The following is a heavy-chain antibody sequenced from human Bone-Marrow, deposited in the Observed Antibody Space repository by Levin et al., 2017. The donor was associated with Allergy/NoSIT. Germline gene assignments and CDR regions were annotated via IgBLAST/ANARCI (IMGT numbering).Heavy chain of an antibody. CDR2: IYPGDSDT. CDR3: ARPVTTVTTIDY. D-gene: IGHD4-11*01. J-gene: IGHJ4*02. V-gene: IGHV5-51*01. Sequence: KVSCKGSGYSFSNYWIGWVRQMPGKGLEWMGIIYPGDSDTKYSPSFQGQVTVSADKSISTVYLQWSSLKASDTAIYYCARPVTTVTTIDYWGQGTLVSVSS. CDR1: GYSFSNYW.